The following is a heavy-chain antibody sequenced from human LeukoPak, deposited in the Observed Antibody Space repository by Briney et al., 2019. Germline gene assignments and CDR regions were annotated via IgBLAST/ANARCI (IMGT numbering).Heavy chain of an antibody. D-gene: IGHD4-17*01. V-gene: IGHV1-2*02. CDR1: GYTFTGYY. J-gene: IGHJ4*02. CDR2: INPNSGGT. Sequence: GASVKVSCEASGYTFTGYYMHWVRQAPGQGLEWMGWINPNSGGTNYAQKFQGRVTMTRDTSISTAYMELSRLRSDDTAVYYCARDRDYGDSFDYWGQGTLVTVSS. CDR3: ARDRDYGDSFDY.